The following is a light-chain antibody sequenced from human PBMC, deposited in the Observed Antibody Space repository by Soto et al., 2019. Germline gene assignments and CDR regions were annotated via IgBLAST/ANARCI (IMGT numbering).Light chain of an antibody. CDR3: NSYTSSSTHV. Sequence: QSVLTQPAFVSGSPGQSITISCTGTSSDVGGYNYVSWYQQHPGKAPKLIISDVSNRPSGVSNRFSGSKSGNTASLTISGLQAEDEADYYCNSYTSSSTHVFGTGTKLTVL. CDR2: DVS. CDR1: SSDVGGYNY. V-gene: IGLV2-14*03. J-gene: IGLJ1*01.